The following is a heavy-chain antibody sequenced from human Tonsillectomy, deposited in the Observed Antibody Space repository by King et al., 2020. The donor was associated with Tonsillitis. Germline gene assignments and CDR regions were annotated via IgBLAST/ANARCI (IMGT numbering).Heavy chain of an antibody. CDR3: ARVFGGVRRLNAFDI. J-gene: IGHJ3*02. D-gene: IGHD3-16*01. V-gene: IGHV4-59*01. Sequence: QLQESGPGLVKPSETLSLTCTVSGGSISGYYWSWIRQPPGKGLEWIGYIYYSGSTNYNPSLKSRVTISVDTSKNQFSLKLSSVTAADTAVYYCARVFGGVRRLNAFDIWGQGTMVTVSS. CDR1: GGSISGYY. CDR2: IYYSGST.